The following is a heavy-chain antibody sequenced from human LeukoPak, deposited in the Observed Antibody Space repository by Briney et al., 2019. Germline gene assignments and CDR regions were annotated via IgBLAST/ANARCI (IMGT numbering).Heavy chain of an antibody. D-gene: IGHD6-13*01. CDR2: IYHSGST. Sequence: PSETLSLTCAVSGYSISSGYYWGWIRQPPGKGLEWIGSIYHSGSTYYNPSLKSRVTISVDTSKNQFSLKLSSVTAADTAVYYCARLQQLVPYNWFDPWGQGTLVTVSS. CDR1: GYSISSGYY. CDR3: ARLQQLVPYNWFDP. V-gene: IGHV4-38-2*01. J-gene: IGHJ5*02.